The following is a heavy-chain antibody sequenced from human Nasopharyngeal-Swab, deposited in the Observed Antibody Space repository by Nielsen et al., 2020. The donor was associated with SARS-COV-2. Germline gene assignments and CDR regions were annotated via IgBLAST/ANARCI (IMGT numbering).Heavy chain of an antibody. CDR3: ARSPAHSSSWYFGRYYYGMGV. J-gene: IGHJ6*02. Sequence: ASVKVSCKASGYTFTSYGISWVRQAPGQGLEWMGWISAYNGNTNYAQKLQGRVTMTTDTSTSTAYMELRSLRSDGTAVYYCARSPAHSSSWYFGRYYYGMGVWGQGTTVTVSS. V-gene: IGHV1-18*01. CDR2: ISAYNGNT. D-gene: IGHD6-13*01. CDR1: GYTFTSYG.